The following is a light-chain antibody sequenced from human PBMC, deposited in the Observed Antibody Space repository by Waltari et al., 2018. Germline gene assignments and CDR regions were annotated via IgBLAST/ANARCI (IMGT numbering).Light chain of an antibody. J-gene: IGKJ2*01. CDR1: QRVSSSY. CDR3: QQYGSSPGT. CDR2: GAS. Sequence: EIVLTQSPATLSLSPGESATLSCRASQRVSSSYLAWYQQKPGQAPRLLIYGASSRATGIPDRFSGSGSGTDFTLTISRLEPEDFAVYYCQQYGSSPGTFGQGTKLEIK. V-gene: IGKV3-20*01.